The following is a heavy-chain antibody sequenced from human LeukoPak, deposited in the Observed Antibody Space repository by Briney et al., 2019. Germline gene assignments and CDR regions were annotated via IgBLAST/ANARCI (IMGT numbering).Heavy chain of an antibody. Sequence: PGGSLRLSCAASGFTFSSYSMNWVRQAPGKGLEWVAVIWNDGSNKYYADSVKGRFTISRDNSKNTLYLQMNSLRAEDTAVYYCARDRGDPGPFDYWGQGTLVTVSS. V-gene: IGHV3-33*08. J-gene: IGHJ4*02. CDR2: IWNDGSNK. D-gene: IGHD3-10*01. CDR3: ARDRGDPGPFDY. CDR1: GFTFSSYS.